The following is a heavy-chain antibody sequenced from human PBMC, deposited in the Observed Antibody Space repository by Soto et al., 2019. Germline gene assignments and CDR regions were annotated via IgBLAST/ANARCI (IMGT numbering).Heavy chain of an antibody. Sequence: GGSLRLPCAASGFTFSSYGMHWVRQAPGKGLEWVAVISYDGSNKYYADSVKGRFTISRGNSKNTLYLQMNSLRAEDTAVYYCAKDHSAYCGGDCPIDYWGQGTLVTVSS. CDR1: GFTFSSYG. D-gene: IGHD2-21*02. V-gene: IGHV3-30*18. CDR3: AKDHSAYCGGDCPIDY. J-gene: IGHJ4*02. CDR2: ISYDGSNK.